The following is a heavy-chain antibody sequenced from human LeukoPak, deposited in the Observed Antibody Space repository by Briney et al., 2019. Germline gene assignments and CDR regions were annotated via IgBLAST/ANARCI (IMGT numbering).Heavy chain of an antibody. V-gene: IGHV5-51*01. CDR2: IYLGDSHN. Sequence: VESLMISCQGSGYSLSKVWMGWVRQMPGEGLEWMGVIYLGDSHNLYSLSLQGQVTMCSDEYISTAFLQWSSLEASDTAMYYCARRGCIGGSCYAYWGKGTLVTVSS. CDR3: ARRGCIGGSCYAY. CDR1: GYSLSKVW. D-gene: IGHD2-15*01. J-gene: IGHJ4*02.